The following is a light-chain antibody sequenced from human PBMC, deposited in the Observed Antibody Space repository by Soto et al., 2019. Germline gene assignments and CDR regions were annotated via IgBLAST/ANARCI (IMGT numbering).Light chain of an antibody. V-gene: IGKV1-5*01. Sequence: DIQMTQSPSTLSASVGDRVTITCRASQSISSWLAWYQQKPGKAPKLLIYDASSLESGVPSRFSGSGSGTEFTLTISSLQPDDFATYYCQEYSSYSSTFGLGTKVDI. CDR2: DAS. J-gene: IGKJ1*01. CDR3: QEYSSYSST. CDR1: QSISSW.